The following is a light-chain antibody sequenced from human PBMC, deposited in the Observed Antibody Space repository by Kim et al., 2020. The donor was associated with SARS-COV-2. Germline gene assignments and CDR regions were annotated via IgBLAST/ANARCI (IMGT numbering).Light chain of an antibody. Sequence: SPGERATLSCRASQTVSSSYLAWYQQKPGQAPRLLIYGTSSRATGIPDRFSGSGSGTDFTLTISRLEPEDFAVYSCQQYGSSPALTFGGGTKVEI. V-gene: IGKV3-20*01. CDR2: GTS. J-gene: IGKJ4*01. CDR3: QQYGSSPALT. CDR1: QTVSSSY.